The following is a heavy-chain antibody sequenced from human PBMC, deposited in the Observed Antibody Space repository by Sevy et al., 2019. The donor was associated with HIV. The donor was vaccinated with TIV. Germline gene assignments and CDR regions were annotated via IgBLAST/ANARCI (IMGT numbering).Heavy chain of an antibody. J-gene: IGHJ6*02. V-gene: IGHV4-4*07. D-gene: IGHD3-3*01. CDR2: IYTSGST. CDR1: GGSISSYY. CDR3: ARDQYYDFWSGYYRSPEYYYYGMDV. Sequence: SETLSLTCTVSGGSISSYYWSWIRQPAGKGLEWIGRIYTSGSTNYNPSLKSRVTMSVDTSKNQFSLKLSSVPAADTAVYYCARDQYYDFWSGYYRSPEYYYYGMDVWGQGTTVTVSS.